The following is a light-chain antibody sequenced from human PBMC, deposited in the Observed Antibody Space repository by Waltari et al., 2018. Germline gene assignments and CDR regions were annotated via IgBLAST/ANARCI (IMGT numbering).Light chain of an antibody. CDR3: SSYTSSSTLVV. Sequence: QPALTQPAPGSGSPGQSIPISCTGTSSAVGGYNYVSWYQQHQGKAPKLMIYEVSNRPSGVPNRFSGSKSGNTASLTISGLQAEDEADYYCSSYTSSSTLVVFGGGTKLTVL. V-gene: IGLV2-14*01. J-gene: IGLJ2*01. CDR2: EVS. CDR1: SSAVGGYNY.